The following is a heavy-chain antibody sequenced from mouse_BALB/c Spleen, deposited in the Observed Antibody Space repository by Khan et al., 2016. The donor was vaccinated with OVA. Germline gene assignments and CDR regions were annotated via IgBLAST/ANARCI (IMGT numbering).Heavy chain of an antibody. CDR1: GYSITSGYG. CDR3: ARTARIKY. CDR2: ISYSGST. D-gene: IGHD1-2*01. J-gene: IGHJ2*01. Sequence: EVQLQESGPGLVKPSQSLSLTCTVTGYSITSGYGWNWIRQFPGNKLEWMGYISYSGSTNYNPSLKSRLSITRDTSKNQFFLHLNSVTTEDTATYYCARTARIKYWGQGTTLTVSS. V-gene: IGHV3-2*02.